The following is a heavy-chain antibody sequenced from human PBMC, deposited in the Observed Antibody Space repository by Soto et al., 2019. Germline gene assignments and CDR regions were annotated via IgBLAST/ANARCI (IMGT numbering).Heavy chain of an antibody. CDR1: GFTFSSYG. V-gene: IGHV3-33*01. Sequence: QVQLVESGGGVVQPGRSLRLSCAASGFTFSSYGMHWVRQAPGKGLEWVAVIWYDGSNKYYADSVKGRFTISRDNSKNTLYLQMNSLRAEDTAVYYCARDFMKMAAMVDWFDPWGQGTLVTVSS. CDR2: IWYDGSNK. J-gene: IGHJ5*02. CDR3: ARDFMKMAAMVDWFDP. D-gene: IGHD2-2*01.